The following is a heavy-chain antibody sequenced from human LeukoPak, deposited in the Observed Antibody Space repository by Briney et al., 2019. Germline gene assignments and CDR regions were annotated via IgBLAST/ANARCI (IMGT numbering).Heavy chain of an antibody. CDR3: ARDGPPSDYDILTGYYAGEVDY. J-gene: IGHJ4*02. CDR1: GFTVSSNY. V-gene: IGHV3-66*01. Sequence: PGGSLRLSCAASGFTVSSNYMSWVRQAPGKGLEWVSVIYSGGSTYYADSVKGRFTISRDNSKNTLYLQMNSLRAEDTAVYYCARDGPPSDYDILTGYYAGEVDYWGQGTLVTVSS. D-gene: IGHD3-9*01. CDR2: IYSGGST.